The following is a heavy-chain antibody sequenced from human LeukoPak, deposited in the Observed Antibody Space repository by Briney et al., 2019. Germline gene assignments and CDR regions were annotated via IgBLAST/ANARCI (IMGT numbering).Heavy chain of an antibody. V-gene: IGHV4-4*07. J-gene: IGHJ6*03. CDR1: GGSISSYY. CDR2: IYTSGST. D-gene: IGHD3-3*01. Sequence: SETLSLTCTVSGGSISSYYWSWIRQPAGKGLEWIGRIYTSGSTNYNPSLKSRVTMSVDTSKNQFSLKLSSVTAADTAVYYCARDLKWLGYNYYYYYMDVWGKGTTVTISS. CDR3: ARDLKWLGYNYYYYYMDV.